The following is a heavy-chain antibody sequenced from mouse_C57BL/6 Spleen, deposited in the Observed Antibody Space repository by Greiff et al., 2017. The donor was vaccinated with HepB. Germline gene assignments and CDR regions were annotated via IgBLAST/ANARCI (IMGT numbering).Heavy chain of an antibody. CDR1: GFTFTDYY. Sequence: EVQLVESGGGLVQPGGSLSLSCAASGFTFTDYYMSWVRQPPGKALEWLGFIRNKANGYTTEYSASVKGRFTISRDNSQSILYLQMNALRAEDSATYYCARYSDYDDFDYWGQGTTLTVSS. V-gene: IGHV7-3*01. CDR2: IRNKANGYTT. CDR3: ARYSDYDDFDY. J-gene: IGHJ2*01. D-gene: IGHD2-4*01.